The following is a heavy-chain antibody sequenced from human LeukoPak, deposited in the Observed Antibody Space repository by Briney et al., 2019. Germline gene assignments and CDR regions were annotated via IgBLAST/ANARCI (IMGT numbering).Heavy chain of an antibody. V-gene: IGHV3-21*01. CDR1: GFTFSSYS. CDR3: ARDPQWLVYYYYYYGMDV. Sequence: GSLRLSCAASGFTFSSYSMNWVRQAPGKGLEWVSSISSSSSYIYYADSVKGRFTISRDNAKNSLYLQMNSLRAEDTAVYYCARDPQWLVYYYYYYGMDVWGQGTAVTVSS. J-gene: IGHJ6*02. CDR2: ISSSSSYI. D-gene: IGHD6-19*01.